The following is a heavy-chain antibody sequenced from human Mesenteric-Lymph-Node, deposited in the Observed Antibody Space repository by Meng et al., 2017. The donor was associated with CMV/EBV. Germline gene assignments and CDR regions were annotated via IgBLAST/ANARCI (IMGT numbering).Heavy chain of an antibody. CDR3: ARAVEMGTDYFDY. CDR2: ISAYNGNT. V-gene: IGHV1-18*01. D-gene: IGHD5-24*01. Sequence: ASVTVSCQASGYTFTSYGISWVRQAPAQGLEWMGWISAYNGNTNYEQKLQGRVTMTTDTSTSTAYMELRSLRSDDTAVYYCARAVEMGTDYFDYWGQGTLVTVSS. J-gene: IGHJ4*02. CDR1: GYTFTSYG.